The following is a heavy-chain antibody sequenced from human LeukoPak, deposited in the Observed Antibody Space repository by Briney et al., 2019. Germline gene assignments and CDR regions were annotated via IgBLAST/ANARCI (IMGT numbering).Heavy chain of an antibody. J-gene: IGHJ4*02. Sequence: GASVKVSCKASGYTFTGYYIHWVRQAPGQGLEWMGWINPNSGGTNYAHKFQGRVTMTRDTSISTAYMELSRLRSDDTAVYYCAISRIAARPEIGYWGQGTLVTVSS. CDR1: GYTFTGYY. CDR2: INPNSGGT. V-gene: IGHV1-2*02. D-gene: IGHD6-6*01. CDR3: AISRIAARPEIGY.